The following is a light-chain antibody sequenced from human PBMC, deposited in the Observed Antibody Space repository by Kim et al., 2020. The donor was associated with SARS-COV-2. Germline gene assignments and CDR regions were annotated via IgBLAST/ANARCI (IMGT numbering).Light chain of an antibody. J-gene: IGLJ3*02. CDR3: QVWDSSSDHWV. Sequence: SYELTQPPSLSLAPGQTAKLTCGGNNIEAKGVHWYQQKSGQAPLLVIYYDSDRSSGIPERFSGSNSGNTATLTISRVEAGDEADYYCQVWDSSSDHWVFGGGTQLTVL. CDR1: NIEAKG. CDR2: YDS. V-gene: IGLV3-21*04.